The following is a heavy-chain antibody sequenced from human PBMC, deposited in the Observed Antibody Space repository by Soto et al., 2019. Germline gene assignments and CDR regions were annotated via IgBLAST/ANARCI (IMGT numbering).Heavy chain of an antibody. D-gene: IGHD3-16*01. CDR3: TRGHWALDS. J-gene: IGHJ5*01. CDR2: IYNNGTT. Sequence: PSETLSLTCTVSGGSINSYYWSWIRQPPGKGLEWIAYIYNNGTTNSNPSLKSRVTISLDTSKNQFYLKLTSVTAADTAVYYCTRGHWALDSWAQGTLVTVPS. CDR1: GGSINSYY. V-gene: IGHV4-59*01.